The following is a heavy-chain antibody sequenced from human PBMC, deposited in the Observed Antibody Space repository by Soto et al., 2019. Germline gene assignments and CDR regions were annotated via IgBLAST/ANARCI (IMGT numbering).Heavy chain of an antibody. D-gene: IGHD4-17*01. J-gene: IGHJ6*02. Sequence: PSETLSLTSTVSGASIRSGNYYSTWIRQPPGKGLEWIGYMSHSGSNYYNPSLKSRVTISVDRSKNQFSLKLSSVTAVDTAVYYCARAHYGDYGYGMDVWGQGTTVTVSS. V-gene: IGHV4-30-4*08. CDR1: GASIRSGNYY. CDR3: ARAHYGDYGYGMDV. CDR2: MSHSGSN.